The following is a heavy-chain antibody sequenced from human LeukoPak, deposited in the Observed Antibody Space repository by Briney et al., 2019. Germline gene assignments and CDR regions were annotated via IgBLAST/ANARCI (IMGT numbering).Heavy chain of an antibody. D-gene: IGHD3-16*01. Sequence: GGSLRLSCAASGFTFSDYYMSWIRQAPGKGLEWVSYISSSGSTIYYADSVKGRFTISRDNAKNSLYLQMSSLRAEDTAVYYCARDGHSRLYYYYYMDVWGKGTTVTVSS. V-gene: IGHV3-11*04. J-gene: IGHJ6*03. CDR3: ARDGHSRLYYYYYMDV. CDR1: GFTFSDYY. CDR2: ISSSGSTI.